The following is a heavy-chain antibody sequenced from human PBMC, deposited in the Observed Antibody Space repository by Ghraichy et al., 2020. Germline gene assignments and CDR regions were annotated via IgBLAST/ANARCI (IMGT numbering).Heavy chain of an antibody. D-gene: IGHD2-21*02. CDR1: GYIFTNYW. CDR3: ARHKATAEIIDHDAFDI. V-gene: IGHV5-51*01. CDR2: IYPVDFRI. Sequence: GGSLRLSCKASGYIFTNYWLGWVRHVPGRGLEWMGIIYPVDFRIAYSPSFQGQVTISLDNSISTAFLQWSSLKASDTAIYYCARHKATAEIIDHDAFDIWGQGTVVTVSS. J-gene: IGHJ3*02.